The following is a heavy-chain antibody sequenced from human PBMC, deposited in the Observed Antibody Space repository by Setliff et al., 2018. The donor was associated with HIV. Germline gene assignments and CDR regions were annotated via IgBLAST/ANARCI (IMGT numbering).Heavy chain of an antibody. CDR2: INPDTGGT. J-gene: IGHJ4*02. CDR3: ARQLSNSFDY. Sequence: GASVKVSCKASGYTFTSYGISWVRQAPGQGLEWVGWINPDTGGTNFAQKFRGSVTMTRDRSINTAYMEFTGLTSDDTAVYYCARQLSNSFDYWGQGTLVTVSS. V-gene: IGHV1-2*02. D-gene: IGHD1-1*01. CDR1: GYTFTSYG.